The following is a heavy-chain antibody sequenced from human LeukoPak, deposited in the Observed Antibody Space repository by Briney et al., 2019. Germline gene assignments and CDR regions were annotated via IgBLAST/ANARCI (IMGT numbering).Heavy chain of an antibody. CDR2: ISAYNGNT. D-gene: IGHD1-26*01. CDR1: GYTFTSYG. J-gene: IGHJ3*02. Sequence: ASVKVSCKASGYTFTSYGISWVRQAPGQGLEWMGWISAYNGNTNYAQKLQGRVTMTTDTSTSTAYMELRSLRSDDTAVYYCAREGWELLRNDAFDSWGQGTMVTVSS. CDR3: AREGWELLRNDAFDS. V-gene: IGHV1-18*01.